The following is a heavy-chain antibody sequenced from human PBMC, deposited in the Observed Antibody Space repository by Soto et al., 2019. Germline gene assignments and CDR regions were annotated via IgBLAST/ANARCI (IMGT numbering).Heavy chain of an antibody. CDR3: ARESHDILTGPPWVWYFDL. CDR1: GGSFSGYY. CDR2: ITDRGSI. D-gene: IGHD3-9*01. J-gene: IGHJ2*01. V-gene: IGHV4-34*01. Sequence: HVQLQQWGAGPLRPLETLSLTCGVSGGSFSGYYWAWIRQSPGKGLEWIGEITDRGSINYNPSLKSRVSISVDTSKNHYSLNLRSVTAADTAVYYCARESHDILTGPPWVWYFDLWGRGTLVTVSS.